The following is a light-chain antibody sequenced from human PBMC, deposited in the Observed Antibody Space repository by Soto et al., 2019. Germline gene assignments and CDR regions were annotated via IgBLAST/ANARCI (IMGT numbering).Light chain of an antibody. V-gene: IGKV3-20*01. CDR1: QSVSSSY. Sequence: EIVLPQSPGTMSFSPGERATLTCRASQSVSSSYLAWFQQKPGQAPRLLIYGASSRATGIPDRFSGSGSGAAITLTIVRLEPEDFAVYYGQQYGNAPLTCSPGTKVDIK. CDR2: GAS. CDR3: QQYGNAPLT. J-gene: IGKJ3*01.